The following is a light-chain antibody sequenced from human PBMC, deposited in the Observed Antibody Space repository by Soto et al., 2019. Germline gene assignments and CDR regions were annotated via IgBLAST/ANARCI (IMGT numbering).Light chain of an antibody. CDR1: QSVSST. Sequence: EIVLSQSPATLSLSAGEKSTVSSRSSQSVSSTLAWYQQKPGQAPRALIYGASSRATGIPARFSGSGSETEFTLTICSLQSEDFAVYYCQQYNNWPRGTFGQGTKVDIK. J-gene: IGKJ1*01. V-gene: IGKV3-15*01. CDR2: GAS. CDR3: QQYNNWPRGT.